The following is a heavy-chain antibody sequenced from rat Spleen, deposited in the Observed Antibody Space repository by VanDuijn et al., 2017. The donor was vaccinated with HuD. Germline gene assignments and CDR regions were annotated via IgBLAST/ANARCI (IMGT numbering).Heavy chain of an antibody. V-gene: IGHV5-31*01. CDR2: ITNASGGT. Sequence: EVQLVESGGGLVQPGRSLKLSCITSGFTFNYYWMTWIRQAPGKGLEWVASITNASGGTHYPDSVKGRFTISRDIAKSTLYLQLDSLRSEDTATYYCARSGEDGYTYYWYFDFWGPGTMVTVSS. CDR3: ARSGEDGYTYYWYFDF. D-gene: IGHD1-4*01. CDR1: GFTFNYYW. J-gene: IGHJ1*01.